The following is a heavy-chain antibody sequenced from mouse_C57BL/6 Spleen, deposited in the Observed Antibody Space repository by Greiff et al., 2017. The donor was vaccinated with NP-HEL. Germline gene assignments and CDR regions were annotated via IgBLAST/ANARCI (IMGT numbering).Heavy chain of an antibody. CDR3: ASRSGTDYFDY. Sequence: QVQLQQPGAELVKPGASVKLSCKASGYTFTSYWMHWVKQRPGQGLEWIGMIHPNSGSTNYNEKFKSKATLTVDKSSSTAYMQLSSLTSEDSAVYYCASRSGTDYFDYWGQGTTLTVSS. D-gene: IGHD4-1*01. CDR1: GYTFTSYW. V-gene: IGHV1-64*01. CDR2: IHPNSGST. J-gene: IGHJ2*01.